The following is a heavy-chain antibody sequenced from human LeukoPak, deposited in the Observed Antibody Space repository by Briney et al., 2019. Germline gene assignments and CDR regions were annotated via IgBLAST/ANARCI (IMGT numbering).Heavy chain of an antibody. D-gene: IGHD3-10*01. J-gene: IGHJ4*02. CDR2: INPNSGGT. Sequence: ASVNVSCKASGYTFTDFYIHWVRQVPGQGLEWMGWINPNSGGTNYAQKFHGRVTMARDTSSSTAYMDLSSLRSDDTAVYYCARGPVRGVIIYPLDYWGQGTLVTVSS. CDR1: GYTFTDFY. CDR3: ARGPVRGVIIYPLDY. V-gene: IGHV1-2*02.